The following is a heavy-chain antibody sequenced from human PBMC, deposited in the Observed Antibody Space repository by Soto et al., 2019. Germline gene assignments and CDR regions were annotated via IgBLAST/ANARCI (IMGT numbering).Heavy chain of an antibody. Sequence: GGSLRLSCAASEFTFSSYGMHCVRQAPGKGLEWVAVIWYDGSNKYYADSVKGRFTISRDNSKNTLYLQMNSLRAEDTAVYYCARDRGEIAAAGTVGFHWFDPWGKGTLVTVSS. V-gene: IGHV3-33*01. CDR3: ARDRGEIAAAGTVGFHWFDP. CDR1: EFTFSSYG. D-gene: IGHD6-13*01. J-gene: IGHJ5*02. CDR2: IWYDGSNK.